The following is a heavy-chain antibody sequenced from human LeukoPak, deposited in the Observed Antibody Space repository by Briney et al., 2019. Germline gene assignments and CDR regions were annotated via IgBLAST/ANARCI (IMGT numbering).Heavy chain of an antibody. CDR1: GFTFSSYW. CDR2: VKEDGSTK. D-gene: IGHD6-25*01. Sequence: GGSLRLSCAASGFTFSSYWMSWVRQAPGKGLEWVANVKEDGSTKHYVDSVKGRFTISRDNAKSSLSLQMNYLRVEDTAVYYCATSDDSAATYWGQGTLVTVSS. J-gene: IGHJ4*01. CDR3: ATSDDSAATY. V-gene: IGHV3-7*01.